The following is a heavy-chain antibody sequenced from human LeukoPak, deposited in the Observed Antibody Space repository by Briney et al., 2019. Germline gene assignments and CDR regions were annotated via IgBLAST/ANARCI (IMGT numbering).Heavy chain of an antibody. D-gene: IGHD2-2*01. V-gene: IGHV3-23*01. CDR3: AKDPSLTYCSSTSCFEDFDY. CDR1: GFTFSSYA. CDR2: ISGSGGST. Sequence: GGSLRLSCAASGFTFSSYAMSWVRQAPGKGLEWVSAISGSGGSTYYADSVKGRFTISRDNSKNTLYLQMNSLRAEDTAVYYCAKDPSLTYCSSTSCFEDFDYWGQGTLVTVSS. J-gene: IGHJ4*02.